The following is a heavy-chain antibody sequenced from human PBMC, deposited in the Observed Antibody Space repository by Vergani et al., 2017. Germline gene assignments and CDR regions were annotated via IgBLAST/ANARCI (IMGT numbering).Heavy chain of an antibody. Sequence: QVQLQQWGAGLLKPSETLSLTCAVYGRSFSGYYWSWIRQPPGKGLEWIGEINHSGSTNYNPSLKSRVTISVDTSKNQFSLKLSSVTAADTAVYYCARAQRIAVAGQPSRGSYMDVWGKGTTVTVSS. CDR2: INHSGST. CDR1: GRSFSGYY. CDR3: ARAQRIAVAGQPSRGSYMDV. V-gene: IGHV4-34*01. J-gene: IGHJ6*03. D-gene: IGHD6-19*01.